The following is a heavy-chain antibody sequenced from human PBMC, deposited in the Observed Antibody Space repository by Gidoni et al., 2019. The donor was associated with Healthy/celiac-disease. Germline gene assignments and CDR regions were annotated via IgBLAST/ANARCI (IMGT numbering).Heavy chain of an antibody. V-gene: IGHV5-10-1*03. CDR2: IDPSDSYT. CDR3: ARVADGILEWDYFDY. CDR1: GYSFTSYW. D-gene: IGHD3-3*01. Sequence: EVQLVQSGAEVKKPGESLRISCKGSGYSFTSYWISWVRQMPGKGLEWMGRIDPSDSYTNYSPSFQGHVTISADKSISTAYLQWSSLKASDTAMYYCARVADGILEWDYFDYWGQGTLVTVSS. J-gene: IGHJ4*02.